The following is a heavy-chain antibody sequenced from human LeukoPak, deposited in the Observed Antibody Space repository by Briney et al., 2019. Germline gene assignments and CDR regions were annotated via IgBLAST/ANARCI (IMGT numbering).Heavy chain of an antibody. V-gene: IGHV5-51*01. Sequence: GESLKISCKGSGYSFTTYWIGWVRQMPGKGLEWMGFIYPGDSATRYSPSFQGQVTISADKSISTAYLQWSSLKASDTAMYYCASTTMVRGVISYFDSWGQGTVVTVSS. CDR1: GYSFTTYW. J-gene: IGHJ4*02. CDR2: IYPGDSAT. CDR3: ASTTMVRGVISYFDS. D-gene: IGHD3-10*01.